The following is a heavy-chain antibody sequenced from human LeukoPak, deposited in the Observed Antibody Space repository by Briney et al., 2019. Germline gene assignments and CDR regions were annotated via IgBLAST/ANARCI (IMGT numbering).Heavy chain of an antibody. V-gene: IGHV4-59*08. CDR3: ARGDSSGWPYFDY. D-gene: IGHD6-19*01. CDR1: GGSISSYF. J-gene: IGHJ4*02. Sequence: SETLSLTCTVSGGSISSYFWSWIRQPPGKGLEWIGYIYYSGSTNYNPSLKSRVTISVDTSKNQFSLKLSSVTAADTAVYYCARGDSSGWPYFDYWGQGTLVTVSS. CDR2: IYYSGST.